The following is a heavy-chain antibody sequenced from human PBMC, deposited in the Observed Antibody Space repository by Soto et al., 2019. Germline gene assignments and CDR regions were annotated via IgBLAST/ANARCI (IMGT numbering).Heavy chain of an antibody. J-gene: IGHJ4*02. CDR1: GGSISSPNFY. CDR2: IYYNGTT. V-gene: IGHV4-31*03. Sequence: LSLTCTVSGGSISSPNFYWSWIRQHPGKGLEWIGHIYYNGTTYYNPTLKSRVSISVDTSKNQFSLKLSSVPAADTAVYYCARVPDYRGQATLVTVSS. CDR3: ARVPDY.